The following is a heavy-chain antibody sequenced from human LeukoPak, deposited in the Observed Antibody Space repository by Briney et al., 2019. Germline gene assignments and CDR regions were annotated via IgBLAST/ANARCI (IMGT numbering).Heavy chain of an antibody. CDR3: AKGSRPPRPYHFDY. D-gene: IGHD1-26*01. CDR2: ITDTGGDT. Sequence: GGSLRLSCAASGFTFSDYAMSWVRQAPGKGLEWVSAITDTGGDTYSADSVKGRFTISRDNSKNTLYLQMNNLRAEDTAIYYCAKGSRPPRPYHFDYWGQGTLVTVSS. CDR1: GFTFSDYA. V-gene: IGHV3-23*01. J-gene: IGHJ4*02.